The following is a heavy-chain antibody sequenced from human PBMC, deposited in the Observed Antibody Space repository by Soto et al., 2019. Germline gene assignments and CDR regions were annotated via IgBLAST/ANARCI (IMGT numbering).Heavy chain of an antibody. J-gene: IGHJ6*02. D-gene: IGHD2-2*01. CDR3: ARTFCSTTSCQAHDMDV. Sequence: QVQLQESGPGLVKPSETLSLTCTVSGGSVSSGSYYWTWIRQPPGKGLEWIGDIYYSGSTNYNPSLKSRVTISLDTSNSQFSLRLSSVTAADTAVYYCARTFCSTTSCQAHDMDVWGQGTTVTVSS. V-gene: IGHV4-61*01. CDR1: GGSVSSGSYY. CDR2: IYYSGST.